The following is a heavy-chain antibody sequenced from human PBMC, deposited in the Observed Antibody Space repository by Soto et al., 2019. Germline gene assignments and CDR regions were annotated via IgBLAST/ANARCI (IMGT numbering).Heavy chain of an antibody. CDR2: IKHSGSS. CDR1: AGSFSHYY. J-gene: IGHJ3*02. Sequence: SETLSLTCAVYAGSFSHYYWNWIRQSPGKGLEWIGKIKHSGSSSYSPSLRSRVSLSLDMSKNQFSLTLSSVTAADTAVYYCARGGSSDWQVALDIWGQGTMVTVSS. D-gene: IGHD6-19*01. V-gene: IGHV4-34*01. CDR3: ARGGSSDWQVALDI.